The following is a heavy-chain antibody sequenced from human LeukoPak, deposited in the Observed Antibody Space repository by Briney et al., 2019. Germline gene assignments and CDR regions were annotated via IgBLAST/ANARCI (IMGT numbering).Heavy chain of an antibody. CDR2: IYYSGST. Sequence: SETLSLTCTVSGGSISSSSYYWGWIRQPPGKGLEWIGGIYYSGSTYYNPSLKSRVTISVDTSKNQFSLKLSSVTAADTAVYYCARHGTWVFDPWGQGTLVTVSS. D-gene: IGHD6-13*01. V-gene: IGHV4-39*01. CDR1: GGSISSSSYY. CDR3: ARHGTWVFDP. J-gene: IGHJ5*02.